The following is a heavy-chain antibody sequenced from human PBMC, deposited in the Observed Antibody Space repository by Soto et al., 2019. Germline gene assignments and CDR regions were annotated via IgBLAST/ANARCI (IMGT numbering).Heavy chain of an antibody. Sequence: EVQLVESGGGLVQPGGSLRLSCAASGFTFSRYWMHWVRQAPGKGLVWVSRIGSDGRDTIYADFVKGRFTISRDNAEYMLYLQMNSLTADDSAIYYCVRGWIPDQHVGYLQSWGRGTQVSVSA. V-gene: IGHV3-74*01. D-gene: IGHD1-26*01. CDR3: VRGWIPDQHVGYLQS. J-gene: IGHJ5*02. CDR2: IGSDGRDT. CDR1: GFTFSRYW.